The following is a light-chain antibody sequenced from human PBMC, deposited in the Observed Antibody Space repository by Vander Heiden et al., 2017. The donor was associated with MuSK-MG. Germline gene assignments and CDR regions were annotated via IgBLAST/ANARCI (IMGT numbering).Light chain of an antibody. V-gene: IGLV2-14*01. J-gene: IGLJ3*02. CDR3: SSYASFNTPNWV. CDR1: SNDIGVYNY. Sequence: QSALTQPASVSGSPGQSITISCSGTSNDIGVYNYVSWYQQHPGKAPKLIILEGGNRPSGVSNRFSCSNSDNTASLTISGLQAEDEADYDCSSYASFNTPNWVFGGGTKVTV. CDR2: EGG.